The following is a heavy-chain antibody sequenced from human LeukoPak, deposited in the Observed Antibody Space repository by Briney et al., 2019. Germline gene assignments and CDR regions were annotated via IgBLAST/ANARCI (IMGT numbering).Heavy chain of an antibody. J-gene: IGHJ3*02. Sequence: GGSLRLSCAPSGFTFSAAWMSWVRQAPGKGLEWVGRIKSKTDGGTTDYAAPVKGRFTISRDDSKNTLYLQMNSLKTEDTAVYYCTTERITMVRGVTWDAFDIWGQGTMVTVSS. CDR3: TTERITMVRGVTWDAFDI. V-gene: IGHV3-15*01. D-gene: IGHD3-10*01. CDR1: GFTFSAAW. CDR2: IKSKTDGGTT.